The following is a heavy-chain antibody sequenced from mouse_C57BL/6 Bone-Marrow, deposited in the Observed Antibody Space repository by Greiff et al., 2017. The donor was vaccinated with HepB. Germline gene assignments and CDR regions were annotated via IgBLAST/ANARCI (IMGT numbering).Heavy chain of an antibody. CDR3: ARGRRDYGNYSFYAMDY. CDR1: GYTFTSYW. V-gene: IGHV1-55*01. CDR2: IYPGSGST. D-gene: IGHD2-1*01. Sequence: VQLQQPGAELVKPGASVKMSCKASGYTFTSYWITWVKQRPGQGLEWIGDIYPGSGSTNYNEKFKSKATLTVDTSSSTAYMQLSSLTSDDSAVYYCARGRRDYGNYSFYAMDYWGQGTSVTVSS. J-gene: IGHJ4*01.